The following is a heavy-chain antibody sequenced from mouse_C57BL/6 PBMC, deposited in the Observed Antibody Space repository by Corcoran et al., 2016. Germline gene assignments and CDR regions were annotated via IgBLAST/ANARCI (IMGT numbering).Heavy chain of an antibody. CDR3: SREPDAMDY. CDR1: GYTFTTFG. J-gene: IGHJ4*01. V-gene: IGHV9-3*01. CDR2: INTYSGVP. Sequence: QIQLVQSGPELKKPGETVKISCKASGYTFTTFGMSWVKQAPGQGLKWMGWINTYSGVPTYADDFKGRFAFSLETSASTAYLQINNLKNEDTATYFCSREPDAMDYWGQGTSVTVSS.